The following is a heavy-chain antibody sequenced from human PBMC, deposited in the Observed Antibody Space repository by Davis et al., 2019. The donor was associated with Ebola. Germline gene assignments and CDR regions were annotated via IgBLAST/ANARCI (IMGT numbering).Heavy chain of an antibody. CDR1: GGSINTYF. Sequence: SETLSLTCTVSGGSINTYFWSWIRQPPGKGLEWIGIIHYLGNTNYNPSLKSRVTISVDTSKNQFSLKLSSVTAADTAVYYCARGTNWFDPWGQGTLVTVSS. V-gene: IGHV4-59*01. J-gene: IGHJ5*02. CDR3: ARGTNWFDP. CDR2: IHYLGNT.